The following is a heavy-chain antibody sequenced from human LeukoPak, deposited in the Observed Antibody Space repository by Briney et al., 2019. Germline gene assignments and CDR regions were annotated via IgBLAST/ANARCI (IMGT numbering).Heavy chain of an antibody. J-gene: IGHJ3*02. D-gene: IGHD3-22*01. CDR2: ISSSSSYI. CDR3: ARYPSGYYDAFDI. Sequence: GGSLRLSCAASGFTFSSYAMNWVRQAPGKGLEWVSSISSSSSYIYYADSVKGRFTISRDNSKNTLYLQMNSLRAEDTAVYYCARYPSGYYDAFDIWGQGTMVTVSS. CDR1: GFTFSSYA. V-gene: IGHV3-21*04.